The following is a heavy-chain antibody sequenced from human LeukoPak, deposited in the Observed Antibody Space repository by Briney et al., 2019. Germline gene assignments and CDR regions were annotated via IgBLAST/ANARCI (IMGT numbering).Heavy chain of an antibody. J-gene: IGHJ4*02. CDR2: ISYDGSNK. CDR3: AREYWDYFDY. D-gene: IGHD2-8*02. V-gene: IGHV3-30-3*01. Sequence: TGGSLRLSCAASGFTFSSYAMHWVRQAPGKGLEWVAVISYDGSNKYYADSVKGRFTISRDNAKNSLYLQMNSLRAEDTAVYYCAREYWDYFDYWGQGTLVTVSS. CDR1: GFTFSSYA.